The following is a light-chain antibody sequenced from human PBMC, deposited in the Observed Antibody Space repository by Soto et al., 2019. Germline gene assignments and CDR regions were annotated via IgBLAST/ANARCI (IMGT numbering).Light chain of an antibody. CDR1: QNINSN. CDR2: DAS. V-gene: IGKV3D-15*01. CDR3: QQYNNWPPRYT. Sequence: EVFMTQSPDTLSVSPVERATLSCRASQNINSNLAWYQQKPGQAPRLLIYDASIRATGIPARLSGSGSGTELTLTIASLKSEDFAVYYCQQYNNWPPRYTFGQGTKLEIK. J-gene: IGKJ2*01.